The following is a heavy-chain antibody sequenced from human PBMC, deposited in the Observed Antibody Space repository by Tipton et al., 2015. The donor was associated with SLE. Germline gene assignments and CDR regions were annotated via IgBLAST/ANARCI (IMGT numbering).Heavy chain of an antibody. CDR1: GGSISSHSSF. V-gene: IGHV4-39*07. J-gene: IGHJ4*02. CDR3: AGGDYHGSVSYIGY. D-gene: IGHD3-10*01. Sequence: TLSLTCTVSGGSISSHSSFWGWVRQPPGKGLEWIGIFYYSGSTYSNPSLRSRVTMSVDTSKNQFSLQMSSVTAADTAVYYCAGGDYHGSVSYIGYWGQGSLVTVSS. CDR2: FYYSGST.